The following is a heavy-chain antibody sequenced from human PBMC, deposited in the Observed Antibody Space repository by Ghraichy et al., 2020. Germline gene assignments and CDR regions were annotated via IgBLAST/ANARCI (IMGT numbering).Heavy chain of an antibody. CDR1: GFTFTSYY. V-gene: IGHV3-7*04. D-gene: IGHD5-18*01. Sequence: GGSLRLSCAASGFTFTSYYMTWVRQVPGMGLEWVAHIKYDSSAKYYGDSVKGRFTISRDNAKNSLFLQMNSLRPDDTAVYFCARGGYNYGSNQIDYWGQGTRVT. CDR3: ARGGYNYGSNQIDY. J-gene: IGHJ4*02. CDR2: IKYDSSAK.